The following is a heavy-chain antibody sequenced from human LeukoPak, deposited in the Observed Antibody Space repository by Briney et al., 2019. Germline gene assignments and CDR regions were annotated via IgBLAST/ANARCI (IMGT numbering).Heavy chain of an antibody. CDR2: IYYSGST. V-gene: IGHV4-39*01. Sequence: SETLSLTCTVSGGSIISSSYYWGWIRQPPGKGLEWIGSIYYSGSTYYNPSLKSRVTISVDTSKNQFSLKLSSVTAADTAVYYCARHSHWFDPSGQGTLVTVSS. J-gene: IGHJ5*02. CDR1: GGSIISSSYY. CDR3: ARHSHWFDP.